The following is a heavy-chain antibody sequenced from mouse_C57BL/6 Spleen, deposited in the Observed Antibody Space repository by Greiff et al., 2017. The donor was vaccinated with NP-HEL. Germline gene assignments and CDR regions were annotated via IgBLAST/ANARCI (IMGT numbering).Heavy chain of an antibody. CDR1: GYTFTDYE. CDR2: IDPETGGT. J-gene: IGHJ1*03. V-gene: IGHV1-15*01. Sequence: VQLQQSGAELVRPGASVTLSCKASGYTFTDYEMHWVKQTPVHGLEWIGAIDPETGGTASNQKFKGKAILTADKSSSTAYMELRSLTSEDSAVYYCTRGDYGSSPWYFDVWGTGTTVTVSS. D-gene: IGHD1-1*01. CDR3: TRGDYGSSPWYFDV.